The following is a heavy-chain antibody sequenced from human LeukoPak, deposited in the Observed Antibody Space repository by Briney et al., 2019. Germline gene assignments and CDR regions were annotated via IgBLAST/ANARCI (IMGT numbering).Heavy chain of an antibody. D-gene: IGHD2-21*01. CDR2: INPNSGGT. CDR1: GYSFTDYY. Sequence: ASLKVCCKTSGYSFTDYYMHWVRQAPGQGLEWMGWINPNSGGTSAAQKFQGRVTMTRDTSITTVYMEVSWLTSDDTAIYYCARADRLHGGPYLIGPWGQGTLVTVSS. V-gene: IGHV1-2*02. CDR3: ARADRLHGGPYLIGP. J-gene: IGHJ5*02.